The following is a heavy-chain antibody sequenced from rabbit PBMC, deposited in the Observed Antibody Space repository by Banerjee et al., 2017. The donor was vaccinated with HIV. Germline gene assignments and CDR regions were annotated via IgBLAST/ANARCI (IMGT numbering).Heavy chain of an antibody. CDR1: GFSFSSNYW. CDR3: ARDPGSSGYWGYYFGL. D-gene: IGHD1-1*01. CDR2: IYAGSSGST. V-gene: IGHV1S45*01. J-gene: IGHJ4*01. Sequence: QEQLVESGGGLVKPEGSLTLTCTTSGFSFSSNYWMTWVRQAPGKGLEWIACIYAGSSGSTYYASWAKGRFTISKTSSTTVTLQMTSLTAADTATYFCARDPGSSGYWGYYFGLWGPGTLVTVS.